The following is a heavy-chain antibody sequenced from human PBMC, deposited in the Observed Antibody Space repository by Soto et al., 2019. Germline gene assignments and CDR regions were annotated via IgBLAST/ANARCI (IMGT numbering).Heavy chain of an antibody. CDR1: GFTFDNYA. CDR3: AKDRSYGSGSPDACDI. J-gene: IGHJ3*02. Sequence: EVQLLESGGGLVQPGGSLRLSCAASGFTFDNYAMSWVRQTPGKGLEWVSVISGSGASTYYADSVKGRFTISRDNSKKTLFVPMNSLGDEGAAIYYGAKDRSYGSGSPDACDIWGQGTMVTVCS. D-gene: IGHD6-19*01. CDR2: ISGSGAST. V-gene: IGHV3-23*01.